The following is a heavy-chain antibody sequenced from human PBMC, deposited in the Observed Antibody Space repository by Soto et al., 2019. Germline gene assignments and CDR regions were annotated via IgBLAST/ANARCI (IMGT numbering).Heavy chain of an antibody. Sequence: EVQLVESGGGLVKPGGSLRLSCAASGFTFSSYSMNWVRQAPGKGLEWVSSISSSSSYIYYADSVKGRFTISRDNAKNPLYLQMNSLRAEDTSVYYGARAPLGWATSHFDYWGQGTLFTVSS. J-gene: IGHJ4*02. CDR2: ISSSSSYI. V-gene: IGHV3-21*01. CDR1: GFTFSSYS. D-gene: IGHD5-12*01. CDR3: ARAPLGWATSHFDY.